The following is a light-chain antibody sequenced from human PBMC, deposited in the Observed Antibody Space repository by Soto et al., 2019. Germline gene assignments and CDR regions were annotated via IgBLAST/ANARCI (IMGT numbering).Light chain of an antibody. CDR3: QQYNSFPT. CDR1: QSISSW. CDR2: KTS. J-gene: IGKJ1*01. V-gene: IGKV1-5*03. Sequence: DIQMTQSPSTLSASVGDRVTITCRASQSISSWLAWYQQKPGKAPKLLIYKTSSLESGVPSRFSGSGSGTAFTLTSSSLQPDDVATYYCQQYNSFPTFGQGTKVEI.